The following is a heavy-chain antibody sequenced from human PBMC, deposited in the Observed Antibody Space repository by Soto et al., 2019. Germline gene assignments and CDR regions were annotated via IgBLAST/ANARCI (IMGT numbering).Heavy chain of an antibody. V-gene: IGHV3-30*18. D-gene: IGHD1-26*01. J-gene: IGHJ4*02. CDR2: ISYDGSNK. CDR3: AKGEGGSYFRRPLIDY. CDR1: GFTFSSYG. Sequence: QVQLVESGGGVVQPGRSLRLSCAASGFTFSSYGMHWVRQAPGKGLEWVAVISYDGSNKYYADSVKGRFTISRDNSKNTLYLQMNSPRAEDTAVYYCAKGEGGSYFRRPLIDYWGQGTRVTVSS.